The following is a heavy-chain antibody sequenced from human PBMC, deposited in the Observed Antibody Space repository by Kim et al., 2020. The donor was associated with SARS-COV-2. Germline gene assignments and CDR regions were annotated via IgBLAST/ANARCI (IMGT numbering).Heavy chain of an antibody. Sequence: SETLSLTCAVSSGSISSYYWSWIRQPPGMGLEWIGYISYSGSTNYNPSLKSRVTISVDTSKNQFSLKLTAVTAADTAVYYCARRLGRDYGLDVWGQGTTVTVSS. V-gene: IGHV4-59*08. CDR2: ISYSGST. CDR3: ARRLGRDYGLDV. D-gene: IGHD7-27*01. CDR1: SGSISSYY. J-gene: IGHJ6*02.